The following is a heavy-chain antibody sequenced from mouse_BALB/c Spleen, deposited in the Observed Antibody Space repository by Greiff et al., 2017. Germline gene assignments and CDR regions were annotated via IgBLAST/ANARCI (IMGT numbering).Heavy chain of an antibody. CDR2: INPGSGGT. J-gene: IGHJ2*01. D-gene: IGHD3-1*01. V-gene: IGHV1-54*01. Sequence: QVQLQQSGAELVRPGTSVKVSCKASGYAFTNYLIEWVKQRPGQGLEWIGVINPGSGGTNYNEKFKGKATLTADKSSSTAYMQLSSLTSDDSAVYFCARGARAKGFDYWGQGTTLTVSS. CDR1: GYAFTNYL. CDR3: ARGARAKGFDY.